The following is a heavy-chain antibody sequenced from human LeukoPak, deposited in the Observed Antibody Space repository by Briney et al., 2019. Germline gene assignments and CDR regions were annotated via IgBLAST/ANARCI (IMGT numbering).Heavy chain of an antibody. CDR2: ISGSGGST. CDR3: AKEMSGIAVAGTSDY. J-gene: IGHJ4*02. CDR1: GFTFSSYA. D-gene: IGHD6-19*01. V-gene: IGHV3-23*01. Sequence: GAPLRLSCAASGFTFSSYAMSWVRQAPGKGLEWVSAISGSGGSTYYADSVKGRFTISRDNSKNTLYLQMNSLRAEDTAVYYCAKEMSGIAVAGTSDYWGQGTLVTVSS.